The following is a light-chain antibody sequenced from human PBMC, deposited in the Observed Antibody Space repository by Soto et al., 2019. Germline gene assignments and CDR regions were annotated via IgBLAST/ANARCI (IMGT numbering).Light chain of an antibody. J-gene: IGKJ1*01. CDR3: QQSYSTPTT. Sequence: DIQMTQSPSSLSASVGDRVTITCRASQSISSYLNWYQQKPGKAPKLLIYGASSLQSGVPSRFSGSGSGTDFTLTISSLQPEDFATYYCQQSYSTPTTFGQGTKV. V-gene: IGKV1-39*01. CDR2: GAS. CDR1: QSISSY.